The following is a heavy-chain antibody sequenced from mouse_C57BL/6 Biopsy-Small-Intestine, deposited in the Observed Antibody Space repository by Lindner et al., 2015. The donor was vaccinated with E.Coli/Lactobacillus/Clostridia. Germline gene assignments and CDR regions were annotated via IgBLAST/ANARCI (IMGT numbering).Heavy chain of an antibody. CDR3: ARRNYGSRGWYFDA. J-gene: IGHJ1*03. Sequence: VQLQESGPELVKPGASVKISCKASGYAFSSSWMNWVKQRPGKGLEWIGRIYPGDGDTNYNGKFKGKATLTADKSSSTAYMQLSSLTSEDSAVYFCARRNYGSRGWYFDAWGTGTTVTVSS. V-gene: IGHV1-82*01. CDR1: GYAFSSSW. D-gene: IGHD1-1*01. CDR2: IYPGDGDT.